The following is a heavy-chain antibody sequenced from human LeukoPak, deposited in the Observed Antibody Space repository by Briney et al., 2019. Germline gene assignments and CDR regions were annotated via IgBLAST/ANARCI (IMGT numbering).Heavy chain of an antibody. CDR3: ARSPYDFWSGYHDY. V-gene: IGHV1-18*01. J-gene: IGHJ4*02. CDR2: ISAYNGNT. D-gene: IGHD3-3*01. CDR1: GYSFTTYA. Sequence: AASVKVSCKASGYSFTTYAFSWVRQPPGQGLEWMGWISAYNGNTNYAQKLQGRVTMTTDTSTSTAYMELRSLRSDDTAVYYCARSPYDFWSGYHDYWGQGTLVTVSS.